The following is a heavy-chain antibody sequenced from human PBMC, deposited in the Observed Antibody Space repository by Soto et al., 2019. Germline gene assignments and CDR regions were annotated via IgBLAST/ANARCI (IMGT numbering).Heavy chain of an antibody. J-gene: IGHJ3*02. V-gene: IGHV3-23*01. Sequence: GGSLRLSCVASGFTFSSYAMSWVRQAPGKGLEWVSAISGSGGSTYYADSVKGRFTISRDNSKNTLYLQMNSLRAEDTAVYDWAKEGPLEYSGYDYAFDIWGQGTMVTVSS. D-gene: IGHD5-12*01. CDR1: GFTFSSYA. CDR2: ISGSGGST. CDR3: AKEGPLEYSGYDYAFDI.